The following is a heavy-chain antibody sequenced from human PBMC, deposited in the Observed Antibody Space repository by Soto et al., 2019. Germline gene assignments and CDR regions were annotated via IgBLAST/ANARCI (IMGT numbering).Heavy chain of an antibody. CDR1: GFTFSLYW. CDR2: IKQDGTDT. Sequence: EVQLVESGGGLVQPGGSLRLSCVTSGFTFSLYWMTWVRQAPGKGLECVATIKQDGTDTYYVDSVKGRFTISRDNAKNSLYLQMNSLRVEDTAVYYCARGGGRLRCPEEWGQGTLVTVSS. J-gene: IGHJ4*02. D-gene: IGHD4-17*01. CDR3: ARGGGRLRCPEE. V-gene: IGHV3-7*01.